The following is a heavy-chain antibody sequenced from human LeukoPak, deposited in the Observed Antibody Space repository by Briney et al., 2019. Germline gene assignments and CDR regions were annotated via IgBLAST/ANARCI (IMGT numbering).Heavy chain of an antibody. Sequence: APVKVSCKASGYTFTSYDINWVRQATGQGLEWMGWMNPNSGNTGYAQKFQGRVTMTRNTSISTAYMELSSLRSEDTAVYYCARARIAAAGYYMDVWGKGTTVTVSS. CDR2: MNPNSGNT. J-gene: IGHJ6*03. CDR1: GYTFTSYD. CDR3: ARARIAAAGYYMDV. V-gene: IGHV1-8*01. D-gene: IGHD6-13*01.